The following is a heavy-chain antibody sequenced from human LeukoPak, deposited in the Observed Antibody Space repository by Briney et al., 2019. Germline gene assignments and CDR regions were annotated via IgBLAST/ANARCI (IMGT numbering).Heavy chain of an antibody. CDR3: AKGNSRHGYFDY. Sequence: PGGSLRLSCAASGFTFSIYAMSWVRQAPGKGLEWVSGVSGSGGTTYYADSVKGRFTISRDNSKNTLYLQMNSLRAEDTAVYYCAKGNSRHGYFDYWGQGTLVTVSS. D-gene: IGHD2/OR15-2a*01. CDR1: GFTFSIYA. CDR2: VSGSGGTT. J-gene: IGHJ4*02. V-gene: IGHV3-23*01.